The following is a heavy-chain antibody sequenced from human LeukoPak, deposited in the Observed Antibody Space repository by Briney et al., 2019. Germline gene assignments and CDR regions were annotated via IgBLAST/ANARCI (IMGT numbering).Heavy chain of an antibody. CDR3: ARHYYGSGSYQADFDY. Sequence: PSETLSLTCAVSGGSISSGGYSWSWIRQPPGKGLEWIGYIYYSGSTYYNPSLKSRVTISVDTSKNQFSLKLSSVTAADTAVYYCARHYYGSGSYQADFDYWAREPWSPSPQ. CDR2: IYYSGST. CDR1: GGSISSGGYS. D-gene: IGHD3-10*01. J-gene: IGHJ4*02. V-gene: IGHV4-30-4*07.